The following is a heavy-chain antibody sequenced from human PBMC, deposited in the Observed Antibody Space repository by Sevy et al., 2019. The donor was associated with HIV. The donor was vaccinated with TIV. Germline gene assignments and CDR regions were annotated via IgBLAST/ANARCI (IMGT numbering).Heavy chain of an antibody. J-gene: IGHJ4*02. CDR2: IYYSGST. CDR1: GGSISSSSYY. V-gene: IGHV4-39*01. CDR3: ARLDFWSGYPYFDY. D-gene: IGHD3-3*01. Sequence: SETLSLTCTVSGGSISSSSYYWGWIRQPPGKGLEWIGIIYYSGSTYYNPSLKSRVTISVDTSKNQFSLKLSSVTAVDTAVYYCARLDFWSGYPYFDYWGQGTLVTVSS.